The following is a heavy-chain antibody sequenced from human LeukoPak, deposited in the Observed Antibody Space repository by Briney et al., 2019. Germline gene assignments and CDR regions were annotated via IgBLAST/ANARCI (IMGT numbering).Heavy chain of an antibody. D-gene: IGHD4-11*01. CDR1: GGSISSSSYY. V-gene: IGHV4-39*07. J-gene: IGHJ3*02. CDR3: ARAPWAYGNYVHAFDI. CDR2: IYYSGST. Sequence: SETLSLTCTVSGGSISSSSYYWGWIRQPPGKGLEWIGSIYYSGSTYYNPSLKSRVSISIDTSNNDLSLKVTSVTAADTAGYYCARAPWAYGNYVHAFDIWGQGTMVTVSS.